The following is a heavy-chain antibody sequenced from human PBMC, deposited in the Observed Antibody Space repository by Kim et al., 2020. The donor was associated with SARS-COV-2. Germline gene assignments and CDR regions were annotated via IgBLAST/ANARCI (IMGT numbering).Heavy chain of an antibody. CDR2: INAGNGNT. J-gene: IGHJ5*02. CDR1: GYTFTSYA. D-gene: IGHD5-18*01. V-gene: IGHV1-3*01. CDR3: ARDKNNQAGWPGYPFDP. Sequence: ASVKVSCKASGYTFTSYAMHWVRQAPGQRLEWMGWINAGNGNTKYSQKFQGRVTITRDTSASTAYMELSSLRSEDTAVYYCARDKNNQAGWPGYPFDPWGQGTLVTVSS.